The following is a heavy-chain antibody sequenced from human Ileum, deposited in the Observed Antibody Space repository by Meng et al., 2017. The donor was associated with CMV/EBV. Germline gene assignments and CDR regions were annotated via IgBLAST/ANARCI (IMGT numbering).Heavy chain of an antibody. D-gene: IGHD3-22*01. V-gene: IGHV3-21*01. CDR2: ISSSGSYI. CDR1: GFTFSSYA. Sequence: GESLKISCAASGFTFSSYAMHWVRQAPGKGLEWVSSISSSGSYIFYADSVKGRFIVSRDNAKNSLYLQMNSLRAEDTAVYYCARDRIVMAYYYGMDVWGQGTTVTVSS. J-gene: IGHJ6*02. CDR3: ARDRIVMAYYYGMDV.